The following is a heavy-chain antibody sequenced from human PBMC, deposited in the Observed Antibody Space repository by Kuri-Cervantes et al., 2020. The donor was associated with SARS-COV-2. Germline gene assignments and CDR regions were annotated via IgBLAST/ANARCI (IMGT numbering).Heavy chain of an antibody. V-gene: IGHV3-23*01. CDR3: ARRVISYWYFDL. CDR1: GFTFSSYA. D-gene: IGHD3-16*02. CDR2: ISGSGAST. J-gene: IGHJ2*01. Sequence: GESLKISCAASGFTFSSYAMSWVRQAPGKGLEWVSAISGSGASTYYADSVKGRFTISRDNSKNTLDLQMNSLRAEDTAVYYCARRVISYWYFDLWGRGTLVTVSS.